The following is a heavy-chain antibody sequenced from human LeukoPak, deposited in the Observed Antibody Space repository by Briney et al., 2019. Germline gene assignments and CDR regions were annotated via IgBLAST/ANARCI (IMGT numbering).Heavy chain of an antibody. CDR3: ARGLGYDILTGYYLATYGMDV. CDR2: TNSNFYDT. Sequence: ASVKVSCKASGYTFSGYSTCWVRQAPGQGLEWMGCTNSNFYDTFYAQKFQGRVIMTRDTSINTAFMELSSLTSDDTAVYYCARGLGYDILTGYYLATYGMDVWGQGTTVTVSS. D-gene: IGHD3-9*01. CDR1: GYTFSGYS. V-gene: IGHV1-2*02. J-gene: IGHJ6*02.